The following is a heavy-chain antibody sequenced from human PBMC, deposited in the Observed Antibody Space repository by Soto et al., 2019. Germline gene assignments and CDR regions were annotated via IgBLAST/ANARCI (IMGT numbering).Heavy chain of an antibody. CDR2: ISYDGSNK. J-gene: IGHJ4*02. V-gene: IGHV3-30*18. CDR1: GFSFSSYG. CDR3: AKDHGHIVVVTAILDY. Sequence: PGGSLRLSCAASGFSFSSYGMHWVRQAPGKGLEWVAVISYDGSNKYYADSVNGRFTISRDNSKNTLYLQMNSLRAEDTAVYYCAKDHGHIVVVTAILDYWCQGTLVTVSS. D-gene: IGHD2-21*02.